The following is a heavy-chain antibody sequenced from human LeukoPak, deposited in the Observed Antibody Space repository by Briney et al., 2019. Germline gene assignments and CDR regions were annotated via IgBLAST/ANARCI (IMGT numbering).Heavy chain of an antibody. V-gene: IGHV5-51*01. Sequence: KVSCKASGYTFTSYAISWVRQAPGQGLEWMGIIYPGDSDTRYSPSFQGQVTISADKSISTAYLQWSSLKASDTAMYYCARLEGSMDVWGQGTTVTVSS. D-gene: IGHD1-1*01. CDR2: IYPGDSDT. CDR1: GYTFTSYA. CDR3: ARLEGSMDV. J-gene: IGHJ6*02.